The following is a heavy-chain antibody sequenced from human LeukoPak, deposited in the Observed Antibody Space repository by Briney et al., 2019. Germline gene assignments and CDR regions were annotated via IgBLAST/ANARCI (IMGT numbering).Heavy chain of an antibody. V-gene: IGHV3-7*03. J-gene: IGHJ4*02. D-gene: IGHD3-10*02. CDR2: IKKDGSQK. CDR1: GFTFSSFW. Sequence: PGGSLRLSCAASGFTFSSFWMSWVRQAPGKGLEWVANIKKDGSQKYYVDSVEGRFTISRDNAKNSLYLQMDSLRVDVTAVYYCTRVFGGYDDSDYWGQGTLVTVSS. CDR3: TRVFGGYDDSDY.